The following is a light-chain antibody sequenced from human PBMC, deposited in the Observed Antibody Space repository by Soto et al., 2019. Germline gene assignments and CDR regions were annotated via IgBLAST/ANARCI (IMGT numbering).Light chain of an antibody. V-gene: IGKV1-8*01. CDR3: QQYYSYPRT. Sequence: AIRMTQSQSSLSASTGDRVTITCRASQGISSYLAWYQQKPGKAPKLLIYAASTLQSGVPSRFSGSGSGTDFTLTLSCLQSEDFATYYCQQYYSYPRTFGQGTKVEIK. CDR2: AAS. CDR1: QGISSY. J-gene: IGKJ1*01.